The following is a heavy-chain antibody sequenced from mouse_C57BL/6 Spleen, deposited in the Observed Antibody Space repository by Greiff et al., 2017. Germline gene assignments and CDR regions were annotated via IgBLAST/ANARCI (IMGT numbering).Heavy chain of an antibody. Sequence: VQLVESGPELVKPGASVKISCKASGYAFSSSWMNWVKQRPGKGLEWIGRIYPGDGDTNYNGKFKGKATLTADKSSSTAYMQLSSLTSEDSAVYFCARFLNYYGSSYYAMDYWGQGTSVTVSS. CDR1: GYAFSSSW. D-gene: IGHD1-1*01. CDR3: ARFLNYYGSSYYAMDY. V-gene: IGHV1-82*01. CDR2: IYPGDGDT. J-gene: IGHJ4*01.